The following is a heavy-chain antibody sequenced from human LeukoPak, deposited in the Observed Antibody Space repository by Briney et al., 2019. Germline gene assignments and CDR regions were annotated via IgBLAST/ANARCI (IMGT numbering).Heavy chain of an antibody. D-gene: IGHD6-13*01. CDR3: AKDRYSSSWYVFDY. CDR2: ISWNSGSI. CDR1: GLTFDDYA. Sequence: RSGGSLRLSCAASGLTFDDYAMHWVRQAPGKGLEWVSGISWNSGSIGYADSVKGRFTISRDNAKNSLYLQMNSLRAEDMALYYCAKDRYSSSWYVFDYWGQGTLVTVSS. J-gene: IGHJ4*02. V-gene: IGHV3-9*03.